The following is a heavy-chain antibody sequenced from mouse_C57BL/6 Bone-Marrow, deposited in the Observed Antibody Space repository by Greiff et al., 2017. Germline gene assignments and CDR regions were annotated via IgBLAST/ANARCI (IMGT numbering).Heavy chain of an antibody. Sequence: QVQLQQPGAELVKPGASVKMSCKASGYTFTSYWITWVKQRPGQGLEWIGDIYPGSGSTNYNEKFKSKATLTVDTSSSTAYMELRSLTSEDSAVYFCARDDGYFYAMDYWGQGTSVTVSS. CDR2: IYPGSGST. D-gene: IGHD2-3*01. J-gene: IGHJ4*01. CDR3: ARDDGYFYAMDY. V-gene: IGHV1-55*01. CDR1: GYTFTSYW.